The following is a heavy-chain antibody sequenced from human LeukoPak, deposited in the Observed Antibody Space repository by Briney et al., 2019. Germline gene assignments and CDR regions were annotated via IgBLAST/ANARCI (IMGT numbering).Heavy chain of an antibody. V-gene: IGHV3-33*01. D-gene: IGHD3-16*01. Sequence: GALRLSCAAAGFTFGSYGMHWVRQAPGKGLEWVAVIWYDGSNKYYADSVKGRFTISRDNSKNTLYLQMNSLRAEDTAVYYCARAITYYFDYWGQGTLVTVSS. CDR1: GFTFGSYG. CDR3: ARAITYYFDY. J-gene: IGHJ4*02. CDR2: IWYDGSNK.